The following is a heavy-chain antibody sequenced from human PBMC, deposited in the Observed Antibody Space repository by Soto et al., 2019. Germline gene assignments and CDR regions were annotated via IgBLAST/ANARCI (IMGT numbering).Heavy chain of an antibody. Sequence: QVQLQQWGAGLLKPSETLSLTCAVYGGSFSGYYWSWIRQPPGKGLEWIGEINHSGSTNYNPSLKRRVTISVDTSKNQFSLKLSSVTAADTAVYYCAARKPRYYYYGMDVWGQGTTVTVSS. CDR1: GGSFSGYY. J-gene: IGHJ6*02. CDR3: AARKPRYYYYGMDV. CDR2: INHSGST. V-gene: IGHV4-34*01.